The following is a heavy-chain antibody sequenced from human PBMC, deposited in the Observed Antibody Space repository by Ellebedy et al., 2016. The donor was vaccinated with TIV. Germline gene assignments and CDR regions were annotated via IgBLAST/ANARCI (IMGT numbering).Heavy chain of an antibody. V-gene: IGHV3-53*01. CDR1: GFTVSSNF. J-gene: IGHJ6*02. D-gene: IGHD2-2*01. CDR3: ARPTVPATICGACGMDV. CDR2: IYGGGTI. Sequence: GESLKISCAASGFTVSSNFMTWVRQAPGKGLEWVSVIYGGGTIRYADSVKGRFTISRDNSKNTVDLQMNSLRAEYTAVYYCARPTVPATICGACGMDVWGQGTTVIVSS.